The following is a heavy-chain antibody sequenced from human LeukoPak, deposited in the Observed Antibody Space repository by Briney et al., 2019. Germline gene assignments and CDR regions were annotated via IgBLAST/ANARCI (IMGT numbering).Heavy chain of an antibody. CDR1: GYTFTSYY. CDR2: INPSGGST. J-gene: IGHJ4*02. CDR3: ARDVSSSWPYYFDY. V-gene: IGHV1-46*01. D-gene: IGHD6-13*01. Sequence: ASVPVSCQACGYTFTSYYMHWVRQPPGQGLEGMGIINPSGGSTSYAQKFQGRVTMTRDTSISTAYMELSRLRSDDTAVYYCARDVSSSWPYYFDYWGQGTLVTVSS.